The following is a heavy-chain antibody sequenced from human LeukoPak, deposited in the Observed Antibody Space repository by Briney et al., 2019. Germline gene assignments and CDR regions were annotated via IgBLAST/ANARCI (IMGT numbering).Heavy chain of an antibody. J-gene: IGHJ4*02. D-gene: IGHD2-2*01. V-gene: IGHV4-4*07. Sequence: PSETLSLTCTVSGGSISSYFWTWIRQPAGMGLEWIGRIYTSGSTNYKPSLKGRVTMSVDTSKNQFSLKLSSVTAADTAVYFCARGSTRYDYWGQGTLVTVSS. CDR3: ARGSTRYDY. CDR1: GGSISSYF. CDR2: IYTSGST.